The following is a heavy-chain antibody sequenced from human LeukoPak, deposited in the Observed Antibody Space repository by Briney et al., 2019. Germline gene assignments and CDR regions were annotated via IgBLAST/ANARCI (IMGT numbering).Heavy chain of an antibody. V-gene: IGHV2-70*01. Sequence: SGPTLANPTPTLTLTYTFSGFSLSTSGGCVSWIRQPPGKALEWLAHIDWDDDKYYITSLKTRLTISKDTAKNQVVLTMTNMDPVDTATYYCARMMKGAVPDYWGQGTLVTVSS. J-gene: IGHJ4*02. CDR3: ARMMKGAVPDY. CDR1: GFSLSTSGGC. D-gene: IGHD1-26*01. CDR2: IDWDDDK.